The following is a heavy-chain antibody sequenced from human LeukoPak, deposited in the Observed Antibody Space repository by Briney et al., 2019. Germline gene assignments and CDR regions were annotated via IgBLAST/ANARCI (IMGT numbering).Heavy chain of an antibody. V-gene: IGHV4-39*01. CDR1: GGSISSSSYY. J-gene: IGHJ4*02. Sequence: PSETLSLTCTVSGGSISSSSYYWGWLRPRPGTGLEWVGSIYYSGSTYYNPSLRSRVTIYIYTYKNHFSLKLCSVTGAHTAVYNCARHVADYNILTGYYKSEQIDYWGQGTLVTVSS. CDR2: IYYSGST. D-gene: IGHD3-9*01. CDR3: ARHVADYNILTGYYKSEQIDY.